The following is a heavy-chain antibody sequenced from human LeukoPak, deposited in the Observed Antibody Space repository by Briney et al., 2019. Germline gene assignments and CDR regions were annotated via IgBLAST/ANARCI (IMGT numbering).Heavy chain of an antibody. CDR3: AKASTTYFDY. J-gene: IGHJ4*02. Sequence: GGSLRLSCAASGFTFVDYAMHWVRQAPGKGLEWVSLISWDGGSTYYADSVKGRFTISRDNSKNSLYLQMNSLRAEDTALYYCAKASTTYFDYWGQGTLVTVSS. V-gene: IGHV3-43D*03. D-gene: IGHD1-14*01. CDR1: GFTFVDYA. CDR2: ISWDGGST.